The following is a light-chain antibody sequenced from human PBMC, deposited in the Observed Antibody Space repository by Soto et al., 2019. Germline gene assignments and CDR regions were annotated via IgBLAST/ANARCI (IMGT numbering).Light chain of an antibody. J-gene: IGKJ2*01. Sequence: DIQMTQFPSTLSASIGDRVTITCRASQSISTWLAWYQQKAGKAPKLLIYTASSLETGVPSRFXGHGSVTEFPLTISSLQPDDFATYYCQHYNRYSPYTFGQGTRLEIK. CDR3: QHYNRYSPYT. CDR2: TAS. V-gene: IGKV1-5*03. CDR1: QSISTW.